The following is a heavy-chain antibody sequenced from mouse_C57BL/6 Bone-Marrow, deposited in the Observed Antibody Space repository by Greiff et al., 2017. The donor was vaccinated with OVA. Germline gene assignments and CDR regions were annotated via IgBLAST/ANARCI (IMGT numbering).Heavy chain of an antibody. D-gene: IGHD2-4*01. V-gene: IGHV1-64*01. CDR3: SRGGPLYYEED. CDR1: GYTFTSYW. CDR2: IHPNSGST. J-gene: IGHJ2*01. Sequence: QVQLQQPGAELVKPGASVKLSCKASGYTFTSYWMHWVKQRPGQGLEWIGMIHPNSGSTNYNEKFKSKATLTVDKSSSTAYMQLSSLTAEDSAVYYCSRGGPLYYEEDWGQGTTLTVSS.